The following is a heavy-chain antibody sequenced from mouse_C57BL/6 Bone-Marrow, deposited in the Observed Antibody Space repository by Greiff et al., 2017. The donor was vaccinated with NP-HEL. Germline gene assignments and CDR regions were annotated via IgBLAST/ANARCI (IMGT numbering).Heavy chain of an antibody. D-gene: IGHD1-1*01. CDR3: ARSIIGAMDY. J-gene: IGHJ4*01. CDR1: GFTFSSYT. V-gene: IGHV5-9*01. CDR2: ISGGGGNT. Sequence: EVQGVESGGGLVKPGGSLKLSCAASGFTFSSYTMSWVRQTPEKRLEWVATISGGGGNTYYPDSVKGRFTISRDNAKNTLYLQMSSLRSEDTALYYCARSIIGAMDYWGQGTSVTVSS.